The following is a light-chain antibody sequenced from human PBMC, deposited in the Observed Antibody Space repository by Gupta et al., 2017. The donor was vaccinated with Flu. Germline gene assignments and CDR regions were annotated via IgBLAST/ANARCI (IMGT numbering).Light chain of an antibody. Sequence: DIQMTQSPSTVYASVGDTVTITCRASRSISSWLAWYQQKPGSAPKLLIHEASVSESGVPSRFSGSGYGTEFTLTSSSLHYDDFATYYGQQYYIYSTFGLGTKVELK. CDR1: RSISSW. CDR2: EAS. J-gene: IGKJ1*01. V-gene: IGKV1-5*03. CDR3: QQYYIYST.